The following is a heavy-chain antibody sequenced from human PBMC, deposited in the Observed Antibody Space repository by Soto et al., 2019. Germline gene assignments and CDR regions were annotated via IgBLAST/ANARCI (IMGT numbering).Heavy chain of an antibody. V-gene: IGHV4-4*02. Sequence: PSETLSLTCAVSGDSISRSNWWSWVRQPPGEGLEWIGEIYYSGSINYNPSLKSRVTISVDKSKNQFSLKLSSVTAADTAVYYCARDVGNFYDSSPTGQFDFWGQGTLVTVSS. CDR2: IYYSGSI. CDR3: ARDVGNFYDSSPTGQFDF. CDR1: GDSISRSNW. J-gene: IGHJ4*02. D-gene: IGHD3-22*01.